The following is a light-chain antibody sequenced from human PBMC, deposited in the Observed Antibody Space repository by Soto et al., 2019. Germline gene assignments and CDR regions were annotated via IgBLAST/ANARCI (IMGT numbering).Light chain of an antibody. V-gene: IGKV3-20*01. CDR3: QQYGSSPKYT. CDR2: GAS. J-gene: IGKJ2*01. CDR1: QSVSSGY. Sequence: EIVLTQSPGTLSLSPGERATLSCRASQSVSSGYLAWYQQKPGQAPRLRIYGASSRATGIPDRFSGSGSGTDFTLTISRLEPEDFAVYYCQQYGSSPKYTVGQGTKLEIK.